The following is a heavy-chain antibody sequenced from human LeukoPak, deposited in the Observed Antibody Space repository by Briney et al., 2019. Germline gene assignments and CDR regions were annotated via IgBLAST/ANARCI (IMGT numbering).Heavy chain of an antibody. CDR2: IRYDGSNK. Sequence: GGSLRLSCAASGFTFSSYGMHWVRQAPGKGLEWVAFIRYDGSNKYYADSVKGRFTISRDNSKNTLYLQMNSLRAEDTAVYYCARGFVLGYCSSTSCPDYWGQGTLVTVSS. D-gene: IGHD2-2*01. CDR1: GFTFSSYG. J-gene: IGHJ4*02. CDR3: ARGFVLGYCSSTSCPDY. V-gene: IGHV3-30*02.